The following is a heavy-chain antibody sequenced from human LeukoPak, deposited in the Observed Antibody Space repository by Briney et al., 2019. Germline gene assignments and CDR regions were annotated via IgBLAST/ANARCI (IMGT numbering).Heavy chain of an antibody. Sequence: GESLKISCKGSGYSFTSYWIGWVRQMPGKGLEWMGIIYPGGSDTRYSPSFQGQVTISADKSISTAYLQWSSLKASDTAMYYCARHVANGGWYGYGMDVWGQGTTVTVSS. D-gene: IGHD6-19*01. CDR2: IYPGGSDT. CDR1: GYSFTSYW. V-gene: IGHV5-51*01. CDR3: ARHVANGGWYGYGMDV. J-gene: IGHJ6*02.